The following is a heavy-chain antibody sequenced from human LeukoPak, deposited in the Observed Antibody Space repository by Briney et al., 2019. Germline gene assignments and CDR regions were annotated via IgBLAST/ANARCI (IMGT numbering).Heavy chain of an antibody. V-gene: IGHV4-39*07. CDR2: IYYSGST. Sequence: SETLSLTCTVSGGSISSSSYYWGWIRQPPGKGLEWIGSIYYSGSTYYNPSLKSRLTISVETSKNQFSLKLSSVTAADTAVYYCARTTMVRGTYYMDVWGKGTTVTISS. J-gene: IGHJ6*03. CDR3: ARTTMVRGTYYMDV. CDR1: GGSISSSSYY. D-gene: IGHD3-10*01.